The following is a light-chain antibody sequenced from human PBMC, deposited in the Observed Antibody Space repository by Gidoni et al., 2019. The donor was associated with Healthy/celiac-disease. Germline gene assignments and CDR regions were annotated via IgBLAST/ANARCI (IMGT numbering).Light chain of an antibody. J-gene: IGLJ2*01. V-gene: IGLV3-25*03. CDR2: KDS. CDR3: QSADSSGTYVL. CDR1: ALPKQY. Sequence: SYALTQPPSVSVSPGQTDRITCAGDALPKQYAYWYQQKPVQAPVLVIYKDSERLSGIPERFSGSSSGTTVTLTISGVQAEDEADYYCQSADSSGTYVLFGGGTKLTVL.